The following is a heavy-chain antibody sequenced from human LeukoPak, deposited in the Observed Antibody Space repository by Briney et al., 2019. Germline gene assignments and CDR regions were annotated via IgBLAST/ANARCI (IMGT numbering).Heavy chain of an antibody. J-gene: IGHJ4*02. CDR3: ASLEGGYCSGGSCLRKSPFDY. Sequence: PSETLSLTCAVYGGSFSGYYRSWIRQPPGKGLEWIGEINHSGSTNYNPSLKSRVTISVDASKNQFSLKLSSVTAADTAVYYCASLEGGYCSGGSCLRKSPFDYWGQGTLVTVSS. CDR1: GGSFSGYY. D-gene: IGHD2-15*01. CDR2: INHSGST. V-gene: IGHV4-34*01.